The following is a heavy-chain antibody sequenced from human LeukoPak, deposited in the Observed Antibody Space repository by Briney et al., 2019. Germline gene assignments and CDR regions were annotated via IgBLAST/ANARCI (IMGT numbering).Heavy chain of an antibody. J-gene: IGHJ4*02. CDR3: AKDAAAYCSSTSGYQGYFDY. V-gene: IGHV3-30*18. D-gene: IGHD2-2*01. CDR1: GFTFSIYG. CDR2: ISYDGTNK. Sequence: PGGSLRLSCAASGFTFSIYGMHWVRQAPGKGLEWVAVISYDGTNKYYADSVKGRFTISRDNSKNTLHLPMNSLRAEDTAVYYCAKDAAAYCSSTSGYQGYFDYWGQGTLVTVSS.